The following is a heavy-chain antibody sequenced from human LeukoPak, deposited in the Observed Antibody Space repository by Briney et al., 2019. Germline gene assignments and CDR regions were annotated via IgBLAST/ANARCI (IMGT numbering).Heavy chain of an antibody. V-gene: IGHV3-48*02. J-gene: IGHJ3*02. Sequence: PGGSLRLSCAASGFTFSSYSMNWVRQAPGKGLEWVSYIGSGSGRSIFYADSVKGRFSISRDNAKNSLYLQMNSLRDEDTAVYHCARDDSWAFDIWGQGAKVTVSS. D-gene: IGHD2-15*01. CDR3: ARDDSWAFDI. CDR2: IGSGSGRSI. CDR1: GFTFSSYS.